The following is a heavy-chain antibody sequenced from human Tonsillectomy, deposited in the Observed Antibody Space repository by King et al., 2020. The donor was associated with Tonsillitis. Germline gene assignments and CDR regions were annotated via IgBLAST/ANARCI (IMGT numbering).Heavy chain of an antibody. Sequence: VQLVESGGGLVKPGGSLRLSCAASGSTFSNFSMNWVRQAPGKGLEWVSSLSLSGRYIYYADSLKGRFTISRDNAKNSLYLQMSSLRAEDTAVYYCARGDSSSSGAFDIWGQGTLVTVSS. CDR2: LSLSGRYI. J-gene: IGHJ3*02. CDR1: GSTFSNFS. CDR3: ARGDSSSSGAFDI. D-gene: IGHD6-6*01. V-gene: IGHV3-21*01.